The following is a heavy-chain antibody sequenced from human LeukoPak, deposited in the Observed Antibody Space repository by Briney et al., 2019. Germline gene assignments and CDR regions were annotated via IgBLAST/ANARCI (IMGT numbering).Heavy chain of an antibody. J-gene: IGHJ6*02. CDR1: GYSFTSYW. V-gene: IGHV5-51*01. D-gene: IGHD3-22*01. CDR2: IYPGDSDT. CDR3: VTYSAVIPRRYYYYGMDV. Sequence: GESLKISCKGSGYSFTSYWIGWVRQMPGKGLEWMGIIYPGDSDTRYSPSFQGQVTISADKSISTAYLQWSSLKASDTAMYYCVTYSAVIPRRYYYYGMDVWGQGTTVTVSS.